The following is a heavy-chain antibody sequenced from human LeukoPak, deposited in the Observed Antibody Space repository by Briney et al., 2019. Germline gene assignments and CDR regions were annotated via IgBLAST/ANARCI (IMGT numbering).Heavy chain of an antibody. CDR3: ARVCYYGSGSYYRSRRAPNVHDY. V-gene: IGHV1-18*01. CDR2: ISAYNGNT. D-gene: IGHD3-10*01. CDR1: GYTFTSYG. J-gene: IGHJ4*02. Sequence: ASVKVSCKAPGYTFTSYGISWVRQAPGQGLEWMGWISAYNGNTNYAQKLQGRVTMTTDTSTSTAYMELRSLRSDDTAVYYCARVCYYGSGSYYRSRRAPNVHDYWGQGTLVTVSS.